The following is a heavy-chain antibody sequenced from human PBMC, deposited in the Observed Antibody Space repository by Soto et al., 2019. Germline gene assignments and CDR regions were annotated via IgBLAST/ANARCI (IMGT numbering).Heavy chain of an antibody. CDR1: GGSSISSDW. J-gene: IGHJ6*02. D-gene: IGHD3-3*01. CDR3: ARDGSYGFWSGLMSNCYLGMAV. CDR2: IYHTAST. V-gene: IGHV4-4*02. Sequence: SATLSLAGGVSGGSSISSDWWSWVRQPPGKWLEWIGEIYHTASTNYNPSLKSRVSISVDKSKNQFSLMLSSVTAAATDVYYCARDGSYGFWSGLMSNCYLGMAVWGQRTTVTVSS.